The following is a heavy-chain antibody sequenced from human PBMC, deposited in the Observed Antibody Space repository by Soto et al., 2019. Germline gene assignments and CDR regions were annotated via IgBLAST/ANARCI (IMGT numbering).Heavy chain of an antibody. V-gene: IGHV3-11*06. CDR2: ITSRSTYT. D-gene: IGHD3-10*01. Sequence: QVQLVESGGALVKPGGSLRLSCTASGFTFSDYYMNWIRQAPGKGLEWIAYITSRSTYTNYADSVKGRFTISRDNARNSLSLQMDSLRDEDSGVYYCARDYYYGSGSWRKNAFDIWGQGTMVTVSS. CDR1: GFTFSDYY. J-gene: IGHJ3*02. CDR3: ARDYYYGSGSWRKNAFDI.